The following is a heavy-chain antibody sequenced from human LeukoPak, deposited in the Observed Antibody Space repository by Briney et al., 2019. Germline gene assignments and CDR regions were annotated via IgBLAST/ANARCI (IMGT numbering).Heavy chain of an antibody. CDR1: GFTFSSYA. Sequence: GGSLRLPCAASGFTFSSYAMHWVRQAPGKGLEWVAVISYDGSNKYYADSVKGRFIISRDNAKKSLYLQMNSLRAEDTAVYYCARDNSGYDANYNYYYYMDVWGKGTTVTISS. CDR2: ISYDGSNK. CDR3: ARDNSGYDANYNYYYYMDV. D-gene: IGHD5-12*01. V-gene: IGHV3-30*04. J-gene: IGHJ6*03.